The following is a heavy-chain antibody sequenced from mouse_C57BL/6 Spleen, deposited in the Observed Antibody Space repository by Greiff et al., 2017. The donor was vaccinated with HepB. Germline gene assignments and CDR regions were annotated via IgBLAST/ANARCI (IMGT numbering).Heavy chain of an antibody. CDR1: GYTFTSYW. D-gene: IGHD1-1*01. Sequence: VQLQQSGAELVKPGASVKMSCKASGYTFTSYWITWVKQRPGQGLEWIGDIYPGSGSTNYNEKFKSKATLTVDTSSSTAYMQLSSLTSEDSAVYYCARFYYGSRAMDYWGQGTSVTVAS. V-gene: IGHV1-55*01. CDR3: ARFYYGSRAMDY. J-gene: IGHJ4*01. CDR2: IYPGSGST.